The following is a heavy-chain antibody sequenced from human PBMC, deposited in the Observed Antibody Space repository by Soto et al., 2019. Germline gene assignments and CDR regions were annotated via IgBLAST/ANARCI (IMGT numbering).Heavy chain of an antibody. CDR2: IKSRNDGGTT. J-gene: IGHJ4*01. CDR1: GFTFITAW. CDR3: AADLPGHGGGYEFDY. Sequence: GGSLRLSCAASGFTFITAWMNWVRQAPGKGLEWVGRIKSRNDGGTTDYAAPVKGRFIISRDDSKNTVYLQMNSLRTEDTALYYCAADLPGHGGGYEFDYWGQGTPVTVSS. V-gene: IGHV3-15*07. D-gene: IGHD2-15*01.